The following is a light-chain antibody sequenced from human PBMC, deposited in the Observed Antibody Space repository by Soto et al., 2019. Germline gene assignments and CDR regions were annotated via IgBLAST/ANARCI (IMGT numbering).Light chain of an antibody. J-gene: IGKJ1*01. CDR2: GAF. CDR3: QQYNDWPLT. Sequence: EIVMTQSPVTLSLSPGERATLSCRASQSVSSNLAWYHQKPGQAPSLLIYGAFTRATGIPARFSGTGSGTDVTLTISSLQSEDFALYYCQQYNDWPLTFGQGTKVDI. V-gene: IGKV3-15*01. CDR1: QSVSSN.